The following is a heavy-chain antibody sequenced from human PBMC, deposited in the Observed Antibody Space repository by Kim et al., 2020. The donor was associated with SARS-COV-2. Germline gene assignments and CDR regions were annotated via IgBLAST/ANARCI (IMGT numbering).Heavy chain of an antibody. CDR1: GGSISSSSYY. CDR2: IYYSGST. V-gene: IGHV4-39*01. CDR3: ARPGITGTAGDA. Sequence: SETLSLTCTVSGGSISSSSYYWGWLRQPPGKGLEWIVSIYYSGSTYSNPSLKSRVTISVDTSKTQFSLKLSTVTAADTAVYYCARPGITGTAGDAWGEGTTVTLSS. D-gene: IGHD1-20*01. J-gene: IGHJ6*04.